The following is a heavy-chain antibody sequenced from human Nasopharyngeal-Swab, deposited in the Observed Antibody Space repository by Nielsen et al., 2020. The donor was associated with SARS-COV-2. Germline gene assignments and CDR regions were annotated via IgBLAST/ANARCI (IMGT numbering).Heavy chain of an antibody. CDR3: TTDFYFDY. CDR1: GFIFSASA. J-gene: IGHJ4*02. V-gene: IGHV3-73*01. Sequence: GESLKISCAASGFIFSASALHWVHQASGKGLEWVGRIGDKDHNYATTYGASVQGRFTISRDDSKNTAFLQMDSLKTEDTALYYCTTDFYFDYWGQGTLVTVSS. CDR2: IGDKDHNYAT.